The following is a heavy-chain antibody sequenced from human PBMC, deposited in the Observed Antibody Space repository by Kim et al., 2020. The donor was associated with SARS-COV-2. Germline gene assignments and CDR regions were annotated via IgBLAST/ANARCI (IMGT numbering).Heavy chain of an antibody. Sequence: GGSLRLSCAASGFTFSSYAMHWVRQAPGKGLEWVAVISYDGSNKYYADSVKGRFTISRDNSKNTLYLQMNSLRAEDTAVYYCARDYYYGSGSYYKLTDGFDPWGQGTLVTVSS. J-gene: IGHJ5*02. CDR2: ISYDGSNK. CDR1: GFTFSSYA. CDR3: ARDYYYGSGSYYKLTDGFDP. V-gene: IGHV3-30*04. D-gene: IGHD3-10*01.